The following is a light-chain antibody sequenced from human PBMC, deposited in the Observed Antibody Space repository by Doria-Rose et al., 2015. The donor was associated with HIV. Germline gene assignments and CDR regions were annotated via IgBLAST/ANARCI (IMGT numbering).Light chain of an antibody. V-gene: IGKV3-20*01. J-gene: IGKJ1*01. CDR3: HQYGTSWT. CDR2: DGS. Sequence: LTQSPGTLSLSPGERATLSCRASQSFSSTYLAWYQQKPGQAPSLLIYDGSTRATGIPDRFSASGSGTDFTLIINRLEPEDFALYYCHQYGTSWTFGRGTKVEI. CDR1: QSFSSTY.